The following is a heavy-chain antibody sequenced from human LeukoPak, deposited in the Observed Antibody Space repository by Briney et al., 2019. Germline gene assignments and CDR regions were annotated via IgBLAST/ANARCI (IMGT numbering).Heavy chain of an antibody. Sequence: SETLSLTCTVSGDPINSLDLWSWVRQPPGKGLEWIGEMYLSGTTHSNPSVKSRVTISIDKSKNQFFLNLSSVTAADTAVYYCAGLVGRYSSGLYYYYFDYWGQGTLVTVSP. J-gene: IGHJ4*02. CDR1: GDPINSLDL. CDR2: MYLSGTT. V-gene: IGHV4-4*02. CDR3: AGLVGRYSSGLYYYYFDY. D-gene: IGHD3-22*01.